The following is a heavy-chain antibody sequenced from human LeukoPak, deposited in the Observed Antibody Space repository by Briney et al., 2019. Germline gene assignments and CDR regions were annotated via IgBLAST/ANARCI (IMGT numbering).Heavy chain of an antibody. Sequence: GGSLRLSCAASGFTFSGSVMSWVRQAPGKGLEWVSAITESGGATYYADSVRGQLTISRDNSKNRLYLQMNSLRAEDTAVYYCARETVGIDYWGQGTLVTVSS. CDR2: ITESGGAT. V-gene: IGHV3-23*01. CDR1: GFTFSGSV. D-gene: IGHD4-23*01. J-gene: IGHJ4*02. CDR3: ARETVGIDY.